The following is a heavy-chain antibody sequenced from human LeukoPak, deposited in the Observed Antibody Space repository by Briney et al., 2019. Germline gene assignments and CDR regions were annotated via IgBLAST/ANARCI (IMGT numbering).Heavy chain of an antibody. Sequence: KPSETLSLTCSVSGVSFDSKYWSWIRQPPGKGLEWIGYIYTSGSTNYNPSLKSRVTMSVDTSKNQFSLKLSSVTAADTAVYYCARAPYSGYDYGFDYWGQGTLVTVSS. CDR3: ARAPYSGYDYGFDY. J-gene: IGHJ4*02. D-gene: IGHD5-12*01. CDR1: GVSFDSKY. V-gene: IGHV4-4*09. CDR2: IYTSGST.